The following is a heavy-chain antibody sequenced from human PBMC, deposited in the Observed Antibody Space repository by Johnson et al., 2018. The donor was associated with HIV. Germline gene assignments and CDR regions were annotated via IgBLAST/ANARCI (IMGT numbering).Heavy chain of an antibody. CDR2: ISGSGGST. Sequence: EVQLVESGGGLVQPGRSLRLSCAASGFTFDDYAMHWVRQAPGKGLEWVSGISGSGGSTYYADSVKGRFTISRDNSKNTLYLQMNSLRAEDTAVYYCAKEFKGVSGSYRAFDAFDIWGQGTMVTVSS. V-gene: IGHV3-23*04. J-gene: IGHJ3*02. D-gene: IGHD1-26*01. CDR3: AKEFKGVSGSYRAFDAFDI. CDR1: GFTFDDYA.